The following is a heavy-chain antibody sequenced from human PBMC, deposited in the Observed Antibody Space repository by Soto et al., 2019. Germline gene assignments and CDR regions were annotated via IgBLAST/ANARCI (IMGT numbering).Heavy chain of an antibody. J-gene: IGHJ4*02. CDR3: ARWAYSIPVDY. CDR2: ISSSSSTI. D-gene: IGHD4-4*01. CDR1: GFTFSSYS. Sequence: EVQLVESGGGLVQPGGSLRLSCAASGFTFSSYSMNWVRQAPGKGLEWVSYISSSSSTIYYADSVKGRLTISRDNAKNSLYLQMNRLRAEDTAVYYCARWAYSIPVDYWGQRTLVTGSS. V-gene: IGHV3-48*01.